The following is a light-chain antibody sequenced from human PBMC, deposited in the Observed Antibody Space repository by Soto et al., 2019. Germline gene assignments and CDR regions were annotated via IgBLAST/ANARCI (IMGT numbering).Light chain of an antibody. V-gene: IGKV2-28*01. CDR2: LGS. Sequence: DIVMTQSALSLPVTPGEPASISCRSSQSLLHVNGYNYLDWYLQKPGQSPQLLIYLGSNRASGVLDRFSGSGSGTDFTLRISRVEAADVGIYYCMQALQTPFTFGQGTKLEIK. J-gene: IGKJ2*01. CDR1: QSLLHVNGYNY. CDR3: MQALQTPFT.